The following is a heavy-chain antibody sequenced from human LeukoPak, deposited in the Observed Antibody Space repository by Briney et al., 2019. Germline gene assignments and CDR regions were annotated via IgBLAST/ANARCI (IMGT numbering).Heavy chain of an antibody. J-gene: IGHJ4*02. CDR2: IKSDGSST. D-gene: IGHD3-10*01. Sequence: GGSLRLSCAVSGFSLMSYWMHWVRQAPGKGLVWVSSIKSDGSSTTYADSVKGRFTISRDNAENTLYLQMNSLRVEDTAVYYCARISTMVRHYWGQGTLVTVSS. V-gene: IGHV3-74*03. CDR3: ARISTMVRHY. CDR1: GFSLMSYW.